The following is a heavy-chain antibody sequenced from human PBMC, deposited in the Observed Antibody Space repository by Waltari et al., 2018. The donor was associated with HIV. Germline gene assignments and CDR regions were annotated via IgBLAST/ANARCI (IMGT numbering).Heavy chain of an antibody. CDR3: TTRIVGPTFDY. Sequence: EVQLVESGGGLVKPGGSLRLACGALGFTFNTHWTCWVRPTPGKGLEWVGRIKSKTDGGTTNYAAPVNGRFTISRDDSKNTLYLQMNSLRTEDTAVYYCTTRIVGPTFDYWGQGTLVTVSS. D-gene: IGHD1-26*01. J-gene: IGHJ4*02. V-gene: IGHV3-15*01. CDR2: IKSKTDGGTT. CDR1: GFTFNTHW.